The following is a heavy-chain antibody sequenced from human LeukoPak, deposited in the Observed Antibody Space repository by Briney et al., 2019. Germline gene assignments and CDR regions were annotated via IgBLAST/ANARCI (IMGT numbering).Heavy chain of an antibody. D-gene: IGHD2-2*01. CDR1: GFTFSSYE. V-gene: IGHV3-48*03. Sequence: PGGSLRLSCAASGFTFSSYEMNWVRQAPGKGLEWVSYISSSGSTIYYADSVKGRFTISRDNAKNSLYLQMNSLRAEDTAVYYCASRGCSSTSCYDLAPNAFDIWGQGTMVTVSS. CDR3: ASRGCSSTSCYDLAPNAFDI. CDR2: ISSSGSTI. J-gene: IGHJ3*02.